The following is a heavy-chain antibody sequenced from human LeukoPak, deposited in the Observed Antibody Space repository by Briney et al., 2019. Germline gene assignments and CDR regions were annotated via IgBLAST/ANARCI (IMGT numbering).Heavy chain of an antibody. CDR2: VYHDGSDT. CDR3: AKSSPRGYGAFDI. Sequence: GESLKISCQASGDTFTDTYIAWVRQMAGKGLEWMGIVYHDGSDTRYSPSFQGQVTISADKSISTAFLQWSSLKASDTAMYYCAKSSPRGYGAFDIWGQGTMVTVSS. CDR1: GDTFTDTY. J-gene: IGHJ3*02. V-gene: IGHV5-51*01. D-gene: IGHD2-15*01.